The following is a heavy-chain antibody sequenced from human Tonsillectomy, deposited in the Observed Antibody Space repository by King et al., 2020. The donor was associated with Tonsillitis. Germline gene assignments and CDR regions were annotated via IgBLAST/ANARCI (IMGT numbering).Heavy chain of an antibody. J-gene: IGHJ2*01. V-gene: IGHV4-59*08. CDR3: ARSGSYGDCVEDWYFDL. D-gene: IGHD4-17*01. CDR1: GGSISSYY. CDR2: IYYSGST. Sequence: VQLQESGPGLVKPSETLSLTCTVSGGSISSYYWSWIRQPPGKGLEWIGYIYYSGSTNYNPSLKSRVTISVDTSKNQFSLKLSSVTAADTAVYYCARSGSYGDCVEDWYFDLWGRGTLVTVSS.